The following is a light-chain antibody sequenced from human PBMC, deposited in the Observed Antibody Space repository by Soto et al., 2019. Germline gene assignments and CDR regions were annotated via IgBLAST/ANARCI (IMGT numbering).Light chain of an antibody. CDR1: QSVVSSY. CDR2: GSS. J-gene: IGKJ1*01. CDR3: QQFGHSPWT. Sequence: EILLTQSPGTLSLSPGERATLSCRASQSVVSSYVAWYQQTPGQAPRLLIYGSSNRATGIPDRFSVSGSGTDFTLTISRLKPEDFAVYYCQQFGHSPWTFGQGTKVDIK. V-gene: IGKV3-20*01.